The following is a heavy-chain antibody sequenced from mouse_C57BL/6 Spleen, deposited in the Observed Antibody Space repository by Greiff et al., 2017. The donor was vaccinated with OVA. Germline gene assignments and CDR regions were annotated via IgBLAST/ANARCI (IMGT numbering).Heavy chain of an antibody. CDR2: INPNNGGT. CDR1: GYTFTDYN. V-gene: IGHV1-18*01. D-gene: IGHD2-4*01. Sequence: EVQLQQSGPELVKPGASVKIPCKASGYTFTDYNMDWVKQSPGKSLEWIGDINPNNGGTIYNQKFKGKATLTVDKSSSTASMELRSLTSEDTAVYYCARIYYDYYYFDYWGQGTTLTVSS. CDR3: ARIYYDYYYFDY. J-gene: IGHJ2*01.